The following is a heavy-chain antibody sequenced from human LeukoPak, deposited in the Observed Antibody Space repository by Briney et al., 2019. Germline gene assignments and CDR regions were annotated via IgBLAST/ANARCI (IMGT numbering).Heavy chain of an antibody. D-gene: IGHD2-2*01. CDR3: ARDALKYCSSTSCYYLDY. Sequence: GGSLRLSCAASGFTFSSYWMSWVRQAPGKGLEWVANIKQDGSEKYYVDSVKGRFTISRDNAKNSLYLQMNSLRAEDTAVYYCARDALKYCSSTSCYYLDYWGQGTLATVSS. CDR2: IKQDGSEK. CDR1: GFTFSSYW. V-gene: IGHV3-7*01. J-gene: IGHJ4*02.